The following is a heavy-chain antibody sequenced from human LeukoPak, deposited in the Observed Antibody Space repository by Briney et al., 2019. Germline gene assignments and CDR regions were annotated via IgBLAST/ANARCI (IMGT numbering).Heavy chain of an antibody. CDR1: GFTFSSNA. CDR3: AKVLKYQLTFFDF. CDR2: ITVSGGNT. J-gene: IGHJ4*02. Sequence: PGGSLRLSCSASGFTFSSNAMSWVRQAPGKGPEWVSSITVSGGNTYYADSVKGRFTTSRDNSKNTLYLQMNSLRAEDTAVYYCAKVLKYQLTFFDFWRQGTLVSVSS. V-gene: IGHV3-23*01. D-gene: IGHD2-2*01.